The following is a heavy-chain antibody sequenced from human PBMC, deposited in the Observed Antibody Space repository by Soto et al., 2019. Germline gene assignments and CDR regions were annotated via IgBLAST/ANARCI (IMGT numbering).Heavy chain of an antibody. CDR3: ARVPGIADLYFDY. CDR2: IYYSGST. V-gene: IGHV4-59*02. J-gene: IGHJ4*02. D-gene: IGHD6-13*01. CDR1: GDSVTSHY. Sequence: PSETLSLTCSFSGDSVTSHYLTWIRQSPEKGLEWIGYIYYSGSTNYNPSLKSRVTISVDTSKNQFSLKLSSVTAADTAVYYCARVPGIADLYFDYWGQGTLVTVSS.